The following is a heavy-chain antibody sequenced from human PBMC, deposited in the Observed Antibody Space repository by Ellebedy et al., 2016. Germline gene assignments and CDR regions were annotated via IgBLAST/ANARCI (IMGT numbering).Heavy chain of an antibody. Sequence: GGSLRLXXAASGFTFSSYAMHWVRQAPGKGLEWVAVISYDGSNKYYADSVKGRFTISRDNSKNTLYLQMNSLRAEDTAAYYCARGSGSYYFDYWGQGTLVTVSS. V-gene: IGHV3-30-3*01. CDR3: ARGSGSYYFDY. CDR2: ISYDGSNK. D-gene: IGHD1-26*01. CDR1: GFTFSSYA. J-gene: IGHJ4*02.